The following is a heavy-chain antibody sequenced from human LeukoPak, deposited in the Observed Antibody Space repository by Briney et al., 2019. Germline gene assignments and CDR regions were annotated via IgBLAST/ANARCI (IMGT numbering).Heavy chain of an antibody. Sequence: GESLKISCKGSGYRFNAYWIAWVRQMPGKGLEWMGIINPDDSDTRYSPSFQGQVTISADKSVRTAYLQWSSLKASDTAMYYCARPNITSYYDSRGYDAFDVWGQGTMVTVSS. CDR2: INPDDSDT. V-gene: IGHV5-51*01. J-gene: IGHJ3*01. CDR1: GYRFNAYW. D-gene: IGHD3-22*01. CDR3: ARPNITSYYDSRGYDAFDV.